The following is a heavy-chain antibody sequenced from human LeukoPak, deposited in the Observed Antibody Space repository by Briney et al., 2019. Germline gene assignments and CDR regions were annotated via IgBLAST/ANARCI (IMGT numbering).Heavy chain of an antibody. D-gene: IGHD4-17*01. Sequence: GGSLRLSCAASGFTVSSNYMSWVRQAPGKGLEWVSVIYSGGSTYYADSVKGRFTISRDNSKNTLYLQMNSLRAEDTAVYYCARGSYAALNDYGDYGYGMDVWGQGTTVTVSS. CDR1: GFTVSSNY. J-gene: IGHJ6*02. CDR2: IYSGGST. V-gene: IGHV3-53*01. CDR3: ARGSYAALNDYGDYGYGMDV.